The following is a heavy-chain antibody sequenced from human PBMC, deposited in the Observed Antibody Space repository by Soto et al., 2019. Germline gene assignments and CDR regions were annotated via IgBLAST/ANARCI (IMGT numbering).Heavy chain of an antibody. CDR2: ISSSNSYI. CDR1: GFTFSDYY. V-gene: IGHV3-11*06. D-gene: IGHD2-2*01. J-gene: IGHJ6*02. Sequence: QVQLVESGGGLVKPGGSLRLSCAASGFTFSDYYMSWIRQAPGKGLEWVSFISSSNSYIQYADSVKGRFTISRDNAKNSLVLQMNSLRAEDTAVYYCAREGYCSSTTCHYGMDVWGQGTTVTVSS. CDR3: AREGYCSSTTCHYGMDV.